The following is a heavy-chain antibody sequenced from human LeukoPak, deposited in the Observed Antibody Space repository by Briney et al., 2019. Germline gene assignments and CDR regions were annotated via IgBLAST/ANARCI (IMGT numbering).Heavy chain of an antibody. V-gene: IGHV4-59*01. D-gene: IGHD6-6*01. CDR3: AIGVLAARSSYYFVY. CDR2: IYYSGST. CDR1: GGSISSYY. J-gene: IGHJ4*02. Sequence: SETLSLTCAVYGGSISSYYWSWIRQPPGKGLEWIGYIYYSGSTNYNPSLKSRVTISVDTSKNQFSLKLSSVTAADTAVYYCAIGVLAARSSYYFVYWGQGTLVTVSS.